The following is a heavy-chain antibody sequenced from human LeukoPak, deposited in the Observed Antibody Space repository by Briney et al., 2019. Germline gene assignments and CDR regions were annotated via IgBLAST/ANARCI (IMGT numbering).Heavy chain of an antibody. CDR2: ISAYNGNT. CDR1: GYTFTSYG. CDR3: ARDMVRGVILY. J-gene: IGHJ4*02. D-gene: IGHD3-10*01. V-gene: IGHV1-18*01. Sequence: ASVKVSCKASGYTFTSYGISWVRQAPGQGLALMGWISAYNGNTNYAQKLQGRVTMTTDTSTSTAYMELRSLRYDDTAVYYCARDMVRGVILYWGQGTLVTVSS.